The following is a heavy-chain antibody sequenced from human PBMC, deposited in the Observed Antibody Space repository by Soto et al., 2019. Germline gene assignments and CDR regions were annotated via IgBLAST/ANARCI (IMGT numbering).Heavy chain of an antibody. CDR1: GGTFSSYA. V-gene: IGHV1-8*02. Sequence: ASVKVSCKASGGTFSSYAISWVRQAPGQGLEWMGWMNPNCCNTGYAKKFQGRVTMTRNTSISTAYMELSSLRSEDTAVYYCASVKVAGLDAFDIWGQGTMVTVSS. D-gene: IGHD6-19*01. J-gene: IGHJ3*02. CDR3: ASVKVAGLDAFDI. CDR2: MNPNCCNT.